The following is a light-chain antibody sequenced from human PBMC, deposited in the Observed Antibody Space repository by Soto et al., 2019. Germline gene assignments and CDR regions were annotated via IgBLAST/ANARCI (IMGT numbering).Light chain of an antibody. Sequence: QSALTQPASVSGSPGQSITISCTGTSSDVGGYNYVSWYQQHPGKAPKLMIYDVSNRPSGVSNRFSGSKSGNTASLTISGLQAEDEADYYCSSYTSISTRVVFGGGTPLTV. CDR3: SSYTSISTRVV. CDR2: DVS. V-gene: IGLV2-14*01. CDR1: SSDVGGYNY. J-gene: IGLJ2*01.